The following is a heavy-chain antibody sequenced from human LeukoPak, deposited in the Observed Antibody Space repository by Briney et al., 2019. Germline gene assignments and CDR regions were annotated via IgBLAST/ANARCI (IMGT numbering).Heavy chain of an antibody. CDR3: ARAAIAFDI. J-gene: IGHJ3*02. CDR2: ISGSSTDI. CDR1: GFTFRSYS. Sequence: GGSLRLSCAASGFTFRSYSMNWVRQAPGKGLEWVSSISGSSTDIYYADSVKGRFTISRDNAKNSLYVQMNSLRAEDTAVYYCARAAIAFDIWGQGTMVTVSS. D-gene: IGHD6-25*01. V-gene: IGHV3-21*01.